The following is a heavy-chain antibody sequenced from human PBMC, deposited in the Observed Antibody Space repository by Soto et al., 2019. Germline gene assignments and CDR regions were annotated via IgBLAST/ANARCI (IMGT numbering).Heavy chain of an antibody. D-gene: IGHD3-9*01. Sequence: GGSLRLSCAASGFTFNTYAMTWVRQTPGKGLEWVSFITTRGDRTSYADPVRGRFTISTDSPRNTLYLQMNSLRPDDTAVYFCARYRSDGSASFDSWGQGTRVTVSS. J-gene: IGHJ4*02. CDR1: GFTFNTYA. CDR3: ARYRSDGSASFDS. CDR2: ITTRGDRT. V-gene: IGHV3-23*01.